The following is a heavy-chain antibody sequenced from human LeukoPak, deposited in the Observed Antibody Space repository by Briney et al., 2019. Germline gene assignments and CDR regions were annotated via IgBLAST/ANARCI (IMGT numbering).Heavy chain of an antibody. CDR3: AKGRASSGYYDY. CDR2: IRYDESNK. D-gene: IGHD3-22*01. Sequence: GGSLRLSCAASGFTFSSYGMHWVPQAPGKGLEWVAFIRYDESNKYYADSVKGRFTISRDKSKNTLYLQMNSLRAEDTAVYYCAKGRASSGYYDYWGQGTLVTVSS. J-gene: IGHJ4*02. V-gene: IGHV3-30*02. CDR1: GFTFSSYG.